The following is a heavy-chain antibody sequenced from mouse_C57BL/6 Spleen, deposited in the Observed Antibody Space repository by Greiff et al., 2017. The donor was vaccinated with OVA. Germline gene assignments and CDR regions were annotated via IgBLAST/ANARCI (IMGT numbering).Heavy chain of an antibody. D-gene: IGHD1-1*01. CDR3: ARYPYYYGSIYDAMDY. CDR2: INPGSGGT. V-gene: IGHV1-54*01. J-gene: IGHJ4*01. CDR1: GYAFTNYL. Sequence: QVQLQQSGAELVRPGTSVKVSCKASGYAFTNYLIEWVKQRPGQGLEWIGVINPGSGGTNYNEKFKGKATLTADKSSSTAYMQLSSLTSEDSAVYFCARYPYYYGSIYDAMDYWGQGTSVTVSS.